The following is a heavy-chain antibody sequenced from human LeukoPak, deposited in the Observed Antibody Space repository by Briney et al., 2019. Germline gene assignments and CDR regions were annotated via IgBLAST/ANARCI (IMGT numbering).Heavy chain of an antibody. CDR3: ARGKQSLYYYAMDV. CDR1: GGSISSGDYY. CDR2: IYYSGGT. V-gene: IGHV4-30-4*01. D-gene: IGHD6-19*01. J-gene: IGHJ6*02. Sequence: SQTLSLTCTVSGGSISSGDYYWSWIRQPPGKGLEWIGYIYYSGGTYYNPSLKSRVTISVDTSKNQFSLKLNSVTAADTAVYYCARGKQSLYYYAMDVWGQGTTVTVSS.